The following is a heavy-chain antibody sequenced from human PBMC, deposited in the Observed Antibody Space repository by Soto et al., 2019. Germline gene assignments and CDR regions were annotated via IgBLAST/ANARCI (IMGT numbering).Heavy chain of an antibody. V-gene: IGHV3-30-3*01. D-gene: IGHD6-13*01. CDR1: GFTFSSYA. Sequence: SXRLSYAASGFTFSSYAMHWVRQAPGKGLEWVAVISYDGSNKYYADSVKGRFTISRDNSKNTLYLQMNSLRAEDTAVYYCARVLGSSWYFYWGQGTPVTVSS. J-gene: IGHJ4*02. CDR3: ARVLGSSWYFY. CDR2: ISYDGSNK.